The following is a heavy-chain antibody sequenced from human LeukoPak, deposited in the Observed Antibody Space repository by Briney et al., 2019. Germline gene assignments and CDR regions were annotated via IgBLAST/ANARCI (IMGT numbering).Heavy chain of an antibody. D-gene: IGHD4-17*01. J-gene: IGHJ4*02. CDR2: IKQDGSEK. CDR1: GFTFSSYW. Sequence: GGSLRLSCAASGFTFSSYWMSWVRQAPGRGLEWVANIKQDGSEKYYVDSVKGRFTIPRDNAKKSLYLQMNSLRGEDTAIYYCAEGSNYGDSSFWGQGTLVTVSS. CDR3: AEGSNYGDSSF. V-gene: IGHV3-7*01.